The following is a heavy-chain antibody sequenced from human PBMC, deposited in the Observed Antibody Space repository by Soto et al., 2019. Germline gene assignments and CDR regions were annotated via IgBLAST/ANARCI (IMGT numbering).Heavy chain of an antibody. D-gene: IGHD2-21*01. CDR3: AREEGVCGAGAVF. CDR1: GYIFTHFG. CDR2: IDVYNQKA. J-gene: IGHJ4*02. V-gene: IGHV1-18*01. Sequence: QVQLVQSGTEVRKPGASVKVSCQASGYIFTHFGIGWVRQAPGQGLEWMGWIDVYNQKANYAQKVRGRVTMTTDTSTSTAYMELRSLRSDDTGVYYCAREEGVCGAGAVFWGQGTLVTVSS.